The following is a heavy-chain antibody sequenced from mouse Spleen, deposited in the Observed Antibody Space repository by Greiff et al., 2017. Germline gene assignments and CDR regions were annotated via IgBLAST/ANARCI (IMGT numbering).Heavy chain of an antibody. Sequence: VQGVESGARRARPGPSGRLSCKASGYTFTSYGIGGVKQRPGQGLGWIGEIYPRSGNTYYNEKFKGKATLTADKSSSTAYMELRSLTSEDSAVYFCARQALRLLDYWGQGTTLTVSS. V-gene: IGHV1-81*01. CDR2: IYPRSGNT. J-gene: IGHJ2*01. CDR3: ARQALRLLDY. D-gene: IGHD1-2*01. CDR1: GYTFTSYG.